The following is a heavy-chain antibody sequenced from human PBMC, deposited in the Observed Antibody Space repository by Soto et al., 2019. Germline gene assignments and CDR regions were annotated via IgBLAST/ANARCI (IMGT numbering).Heavy chain of an antibody. D-gene: IGHD6-6*01. V-gene: IGHV5-10-1*01. J-gene: IGHJ6*02. Sequence: GESLKISCKASGYSFSNYWIGWVRQMPGKGLEWMGRIDPSDSYTNYSPSFQGHVTISADKSISTAYLQWSSLKASDTAMYYCARLGYSSSTKVYGMDVWGQGTTVTVSS. CDR1: GYSFSNYW. CDR3: ARLGYSSSTKVYGMDV. CDR2: IDPSDSYT.